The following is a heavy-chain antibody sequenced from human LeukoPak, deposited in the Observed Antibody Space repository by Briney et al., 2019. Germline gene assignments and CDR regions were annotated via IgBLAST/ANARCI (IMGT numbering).Heavy chain of an antibody. CDR2: IIPIFGTA. D-gene: IGHD1-7*01. J-gene: IGHJ4*02. CDR1: GGTFSSYA. CDR3: ARGETGTTRYFDY. Sequence: GASVKVSCKASGGTFSSYAISWVRQAPGQGLEWMGGIIPIFGTANYAQKFQGRVTITADESTSTAYMELSSLRSEDTAVYYCARGETGTTRYFDYWGQGTLVTVSS. V-gene: IGHV1-69*13.